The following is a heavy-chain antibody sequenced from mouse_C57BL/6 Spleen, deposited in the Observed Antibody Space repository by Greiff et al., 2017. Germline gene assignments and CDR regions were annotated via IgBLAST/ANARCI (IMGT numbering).Heavy chain of an antibody. Sequence: EVKVEESGGGLVKPGGSLKLSCAASGFTFSSYTMSWVRQTPEKRLEWVATISGGGGNTYYPDSVKGRFTITRDNAKNTLYLQMSSLRSEDTALYYCARHYYGSSYWFAYWGQGTLVTVSA. V-gene: IGHV5-9*01. J-gene: IGHJ3*01. CDR3: ARHYYGSSYWFAY. CDR1: GFTFSSYT. D-gene: IGHD1-1*01. CDR2: ISGGGGNT.